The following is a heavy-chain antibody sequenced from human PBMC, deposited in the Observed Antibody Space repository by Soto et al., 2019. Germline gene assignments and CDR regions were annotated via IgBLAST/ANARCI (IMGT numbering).Heavy chain of an antibody. D-gene: IGHD2-2*01. CDR2: ISTYNGNT. V-gene: IGHV1-18*01. CDR3: ARDGLTYCSSTSCAASNWFVP. Sequence: WASVKVSCKASGYTFTSYGITWVRQAPGQGLEWMGWISTYNGNTKYAQKLQGRVTMTTDTSTGTVSMELRSLRSDDTAVYYCARDGLTYCSSTSCAASNWFVPWG. J-gene: IGHJ5*02. CDR1: GYTFTSYG.